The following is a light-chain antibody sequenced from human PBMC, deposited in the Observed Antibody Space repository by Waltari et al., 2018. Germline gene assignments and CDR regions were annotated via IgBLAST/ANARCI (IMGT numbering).Light chain of an antibody. Sequence: DIQMTQSPSSLSASVGDRVTITCRASKDITNYLAWFQQKRGKAPRSLMFGASTLQNGVPSKFSGSGSGTDFTLTIDSLQPEDFATYFCQQYYSDPHTFSQGTKLEIK. V-gene: IGKV1-16*02. CDR1: KDITNY. CDR3: QQYYSDPHT. J-gene: IGKJ2*01. CDR2: GAS.